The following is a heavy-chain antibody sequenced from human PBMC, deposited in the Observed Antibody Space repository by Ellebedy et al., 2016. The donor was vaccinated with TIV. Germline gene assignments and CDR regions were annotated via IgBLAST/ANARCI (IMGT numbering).Heavy chain of an antibody. J-gene: IGHJ5*02. V-gene: IGHV3-74*03. Sequence: GESLKISXAASGFTFSNYWMHWVRQAPGKGLVWLSRINSDGSGTTYADSVEGRFTVSRDNARNTVYLQMNNLRAEDTAVYYCARDRGFDSSAYYWFWWFDPWGQGTLVTVSS. CDR2: INSDGSGT. D-gene: IGHD3-22*01. CDR1: GFTFSNYW. CDR3: ARDRGFDSSAYYWFWWFDP.